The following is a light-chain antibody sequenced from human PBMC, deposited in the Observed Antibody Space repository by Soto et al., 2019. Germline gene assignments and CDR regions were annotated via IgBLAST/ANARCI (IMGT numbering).Light chain of an antibody. V-gene: IGKV1-39*01. CDR3: QQSYSTPIT. CDR2: AAS. Sequence: DIQMPQSPSSLSASVGDRVIITCQASQDISNYLNWYQQTPGKAPNLLIYAASSLQSGVPSRFRGRGSGTDFTLTISSLKPEDFETYYCQQSYSTPITFGQGTRLEIK. J-gene: IGKJ5*01. CDR1: QDISNY.